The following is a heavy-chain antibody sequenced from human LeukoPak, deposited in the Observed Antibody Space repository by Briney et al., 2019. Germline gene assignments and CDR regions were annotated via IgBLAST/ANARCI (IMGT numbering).Heavy chain of an antibody. CDR3: AREGGSYYYGSGSYRDY. CDR2: IYTSGST. J-gene: IGHJ4*02. Sequence: SETLSLTCTVSGGSISSYYWSWIRQPPGKGLEWIGRIYTSGSTNYNPSLKSRVTISVDTSKNQFSLKLSSVTAADTAVYYCAREGGSYYYGSGSYRDYWGQGTLVTVSS. V-gene: IGHV4-4*08. D-gene: IGHD3-10*01. CDR1: GGSISSYY.